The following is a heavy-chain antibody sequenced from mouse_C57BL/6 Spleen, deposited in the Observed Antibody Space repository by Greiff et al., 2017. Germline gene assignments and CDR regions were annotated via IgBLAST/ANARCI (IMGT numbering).Heavy chain of an antibody. Sequence: VQLQQSGTVLARPGASVKMSCKTSGYTFTSYWMHWVKQRPGQGLEWIGAINPGNSDTSYNQKFKGKAKLTAVPTASTAYMELSSLTNEDSAVYYCTKRSWDYWYFDVWGTGTTVTVSS. V-gene: IGHV1-5*01. J-gene: IGHJ1*03. CDR3: TKRSWDYWYFDV. CDR1: GYTFTSYW. CDR2: INPGNSDT. D-gene: IGHD1-1*01.